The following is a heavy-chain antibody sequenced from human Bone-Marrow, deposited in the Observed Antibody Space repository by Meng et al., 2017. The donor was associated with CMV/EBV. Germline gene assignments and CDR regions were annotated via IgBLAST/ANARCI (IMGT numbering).Heavy chain of an antibody. CDR1: GFTYSSYA. CDR3: AKARSYVFILSN. J-gene: IGHJ4*02. V-gene: IGHV3-23*01. Sequence: GESLKISCAASGFTYSSYAMSWVRQAPGKGLEWVSAISGRSGSTYYAVSVKGRFTISRDNSKNSLYLQMNSLRAEDTAVYYCAKARSYVFILSNWGQGTLVTVSS. D-gene: IGHD5-18*01. CDR2: ISGRSGST.